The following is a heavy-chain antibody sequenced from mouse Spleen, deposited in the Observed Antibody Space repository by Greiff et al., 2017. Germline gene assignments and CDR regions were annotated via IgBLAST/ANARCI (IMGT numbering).Heavy chain of an antibody. V-gene: IGHV5-9-3*01. D-gene: IGHD2-1*01. Sequence: VQVVESGGGLVKPGGSLKLSCAASGFTFSSSAMSWVRQTPEKRLEWVATISSGGSYTYYPDSVKGRFTISRDNAKNTLYLQMSSLRSEDTAMYYCARRNYGNYVDYWGQGTTLTVSS. CDR2: ISSGGSYT. CDR1: GFTFSSSA. J-gene: IGHJ2*01. CDR3: ARRNYGNYVDY.